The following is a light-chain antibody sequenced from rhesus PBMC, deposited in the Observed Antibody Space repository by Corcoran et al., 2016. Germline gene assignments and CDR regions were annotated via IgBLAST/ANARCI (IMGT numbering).Light chain of an antibody. J-gene: IGKJ4*01. V-gene: IGKV1-22*01. Sequence: DIQMTQSPLSLPVPVGDTVTITCWASQGSSSWVAWYQQKPGKAPKLLFYKATSVQRGVPSRFRASGSGTVFTLTISNLQSEDFATYYCQQYSNRPLTFGGGTKVELK. CDR1: QGSSSW. CDR3: QQYSNRPLT. CDR2: KAT.